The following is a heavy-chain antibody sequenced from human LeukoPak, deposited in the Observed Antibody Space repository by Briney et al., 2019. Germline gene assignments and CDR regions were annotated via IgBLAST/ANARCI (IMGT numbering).Heavy chain of an antibody. V-gene: IGHV4-59*01. D-gene: IGHD5-18*01. Sequence: SETLSLTCTVSGGSISSYYWSWIRQPPGKGLEWIGYIYYSGSTNYNPSLKSRVTISVDTSKNQFSLKLSSVTAADTAVYYCARYGSSPATYFDCWGQGPLVTVSS. CDR3: ARYGSSPATYFDC. CDR2: IYYSGST. CDR1: GGSISSYY. J-gene: IGHJ4*02.